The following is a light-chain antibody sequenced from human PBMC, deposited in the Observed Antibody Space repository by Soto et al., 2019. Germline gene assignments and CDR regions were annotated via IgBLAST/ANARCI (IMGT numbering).Light chain of an antibody. J-gene: IGKJ1*01. V-gene: IGKV3-11*01. CDR3: YPRRYWSVT. Sequence: EIVLTQSSAILSMSPGERATLSCRASQSVSSYFAWYEQKAVQAPRLLIYDASNRATGVPARFSGSGSGTALTLTIPSLEPEDFALYYCYPRRYWSVTYGQG. CDR1: QSVSSY. CDR2: DAS.